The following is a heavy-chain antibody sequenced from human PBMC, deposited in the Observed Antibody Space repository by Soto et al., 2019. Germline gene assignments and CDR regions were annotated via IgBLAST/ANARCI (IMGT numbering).Heavy chain of an antibody. J-gene: IGHJ4*02. CDR2: INWNGGST. D-gene: IGHD3-9*01. Sequence: PGGSLRLSCAASGFTFDDYGMSWVRQAPGKGLEWVSGINWNGGSTGYADSVKGRFTISRDNAKNSLYLQMNSLRAEDTALYYCASGRGYDILTGYYPYFDPWGQGTLVTVSS. CDR1: GFTFDDYG. CDR3: ASGRGYDILTGYYPYFDP. V-gene: IGHV3-20*04.